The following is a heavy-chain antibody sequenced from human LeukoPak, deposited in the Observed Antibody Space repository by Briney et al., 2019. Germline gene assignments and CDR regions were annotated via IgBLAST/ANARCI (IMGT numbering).Heavy chain of an antibody. CDR3: VRDPVYIDYYYYYMDV. D-gene: IGHD2-2*02. V-gene: IGHV1-46*01. Sequence: GASVKVSCKVSAYTFTSYYMHWVRQAPGQGLEWMGIVNPSGGSTSYAQKFQGRVTMTRDMSTSTVYMELSSLRSEDTAVYYCVRDPVYIDYYYYYMDVWGKGTTVTVSS. J-gene: IGHJ6*03. CDR1: AYTFTSYY. CDR2: VNPSGGST.